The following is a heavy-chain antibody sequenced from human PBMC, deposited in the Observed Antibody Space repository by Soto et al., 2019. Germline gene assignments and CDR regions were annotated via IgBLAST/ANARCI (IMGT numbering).Heavy chain of an antibody. J-gene: IGHJ6*03. D-gene: IGHD3-3*01. CDR1: GFTFSNFW. CDR2: INSDGSST. V-gene: IGHV3-74*01. Sequence: GGSLRLSCAASGFTFSNFWMHWVRQAPGKGLVWVSRINSDGSSTSYADSVKGRFTISRDNAKNTLYLQMNSLRAEDTAVYYCARVMDYDFWSGYYTYYMDVWGKGTTVTVSS. CDR3: ARVMDYDFWSGYYTYYMDV.